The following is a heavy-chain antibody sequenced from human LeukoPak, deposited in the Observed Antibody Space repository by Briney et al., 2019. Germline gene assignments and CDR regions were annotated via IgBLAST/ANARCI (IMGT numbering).Heavy chain of an antibody. D-gene: IGHD6-13*01. J-gene: IGHJ3*01. CDR2: MNPNSGNT. V-gene: IGHV1-8*03. CDR1: GYTFTSYD. Sequence: ASVKVSCKASGYTFTSYDINWVRQATGQGLEWMGWMNPNSGNTGYAQKFQGRVTITRNTSISTAYMELSSLRSEDTAVYYCARARGVSSIAAAGTLTFWGQGTMVTVSS. CDR3: ARARGVSSIAAAGTLTF.